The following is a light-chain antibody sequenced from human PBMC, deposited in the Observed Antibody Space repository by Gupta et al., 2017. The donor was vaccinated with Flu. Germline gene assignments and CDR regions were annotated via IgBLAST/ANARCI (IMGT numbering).Light chain of an antibody. J-gene: IGLJ3*02. CDR2: QDT. CDR1: KLGDKY. CDR3: TEWASSTVV. Sequence: SYELTQPPSVSVSPGQTASVTCSGHKLGDKYVCWYQQKPGQSPVLVIYQDTKRPSGIPERVSGSNSGNTVTMTSGGTQAMAEYYYYCTEWASSTVVFGGGTKLTVI. V-gene: IGLV3-1*01.